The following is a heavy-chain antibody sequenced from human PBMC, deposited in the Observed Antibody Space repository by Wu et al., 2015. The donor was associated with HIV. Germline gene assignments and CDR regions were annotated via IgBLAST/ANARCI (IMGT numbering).Heavy chain of an antibody. V-gene: IGHV1-46*03. CDR2: INPSGGST. CDR3: ARRPPDHPKVGAGIT. J-gene: IGHJ4*02. D-gene: IGHD1-26*01. Sequence: QVQLVQSGAEVKKPGASVKVSCKASGYTFTSYYMHWVRQAPGQGLEWMGIINPSGGSTSYAQKFQGRVTMTRDTSTSTVYMELSSLRSEDTAVYYCARRPPDHPKVGAGITWGQGTLVHRLL. CDR1: GYTFTSYY.